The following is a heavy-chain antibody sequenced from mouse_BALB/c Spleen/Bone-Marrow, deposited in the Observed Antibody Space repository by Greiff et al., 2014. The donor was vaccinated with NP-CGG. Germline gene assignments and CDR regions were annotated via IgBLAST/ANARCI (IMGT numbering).Heavy chain of an antibody. CDR2: ILPGSGST. J-gene: IGHJ4*01. CDR3: ARGIDYYAMDY. CDR1: GYTFSSYW. V-gene: IGHV1-9*01. Sequence: QVQLQQSGTELMKPGASVKISCKATGYTFSSYWIEWVKQRPGHGLEWIGEILPGSGSTNYNEKFKGKATFTADTSSNTAYMQLSSLTSEDSAVYYCARGIDYYAMDYWGQGTSVPVSS.